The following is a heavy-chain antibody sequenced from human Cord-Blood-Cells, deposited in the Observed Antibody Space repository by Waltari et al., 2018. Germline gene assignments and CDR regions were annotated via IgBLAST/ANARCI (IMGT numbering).Heavy chain of an antibody. CDR3: ARLTYYDFWSGYYFDY. Sequence: QLQLQESGPGLVTPSETLSLTCTVSGGPISSSSYYWGWNRQPPGRGLEWIGSIYYSGATYDSPALKSRVTRSVDTSKNQFSLKLSSVTAAYTAVYYCARLTYYDFWSGYYFDYWGQGTLVTVSS. D-gene: IGHD3-3*01. CDR2: IYYSGAT. CDR1: GGPISSSSYY. V-gene: IGHV4-39*01. J-gene: IGHJ4*02.